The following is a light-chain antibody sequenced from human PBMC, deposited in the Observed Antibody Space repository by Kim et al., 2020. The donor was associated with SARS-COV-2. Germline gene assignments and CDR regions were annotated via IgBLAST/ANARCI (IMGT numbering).Light chain of an antibody. CDR1: QRIGTS. CDR2: EAS. J-gene: IGKJ4*01. CDR3: QQRDSWPPAVT. V-gene: IGKV3-11*01. Sequence: SPGERATLSCRASQRIGTSLAWYHQRTGQAPRLLVYEASNRATGVPDRFSGSVSGTDFTLTISGLEPEDFSTYYCQQRDSWPPAVTFGGGTKLEI.